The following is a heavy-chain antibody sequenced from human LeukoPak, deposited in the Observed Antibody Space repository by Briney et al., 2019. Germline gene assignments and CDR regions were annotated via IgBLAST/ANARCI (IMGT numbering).Heavy chain of an antibody. CDR1: GGSISSYY. CDR2: IYYSGST. D-gene: IGHD3-3*01. J-gene: IGHJ5*02. CDR3: GRMGGEWLVGYNWFDP. Sequence: SETLSLTCTVSGGSISSYYWSWIRQPPGKGLEWIGYIYYSGSTNYNPSLKSRVTISVDTSKNQFSLKLSSVTAADTAVYYCGRMGGEWLVGYNWFDPWGQGTLVTVSS. V-gene: IGHV4-59*01.